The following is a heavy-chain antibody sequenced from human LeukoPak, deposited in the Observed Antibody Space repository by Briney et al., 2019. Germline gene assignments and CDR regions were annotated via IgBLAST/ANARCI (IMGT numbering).Heavy chain of an antibody. D-gene: IGHD3-22*01. CDR1: GGSISSGDYY. V-gene: IGHV4-30-4*01. CDR3: AREETYYYDSSGRLFDP. CDR2: IYYSGST. J-gene: IGHJ5*02. Sequence: NPSQTLSLTCTLSGGSISSGDYYWSWIRQPPGKGLEWIGYIYYSGSTYYNPSLKSRVTISVDTSKNQFSLKLSSVTAADTAVYYCAREETYYYDSSGRLFDPWGQGTLVTVSS.